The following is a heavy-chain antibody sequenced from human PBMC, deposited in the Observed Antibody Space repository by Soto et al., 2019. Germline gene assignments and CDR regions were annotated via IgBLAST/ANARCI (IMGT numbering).Heavy chain of an antibody. D-gene: IGHD1-20*01. V-gene: IGHV3-23*01. CDR3: AKAKNDYNWDNRPPFDY. CDR1: GFTLRNYA. Sequence: GGSLRLSCEASGFTLRNYAMTWIRQAPGKGLEWVSLISANDVGTYYAESVKTRFTISTDQSRNTVYLQMDSLRADDTAIYYCAKAKNDYNWDNRPPFDYWGQGTLVTVSS. J-gene: IGHJ4*02. CDR2: ISANDVGT.